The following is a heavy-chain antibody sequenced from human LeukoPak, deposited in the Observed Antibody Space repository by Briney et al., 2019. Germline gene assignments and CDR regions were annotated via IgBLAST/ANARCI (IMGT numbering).Heavy chain of an antibody. D-gene: IGHD7-27*01. CDR3: ASVTGTKDLDY. V-gene: IGHV4-59*01. Sequence: PSETLSLTCTVSGGSISSYYWSWIRQPPGKGLEWIGYIYYSESTNYNPSLKSRVTISVDTSKNQFSLKLSSVTAADTAVYYCASVTGTKDLDYWGQGTLVTVSS. CDR1: GGSISSYY. J-gene: IGHJ4*02. CDR2: IYYSEST.